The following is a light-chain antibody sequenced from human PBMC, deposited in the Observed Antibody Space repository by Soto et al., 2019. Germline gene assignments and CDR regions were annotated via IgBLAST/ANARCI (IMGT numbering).Light chain of an antibody. Sequence: QSALTQPRSVSGSPGQSLTISCTGTSSNDDDYRYVSWYQQFPGKAPKLVIYGVNQRPSGVPNRFSGSNSDNTASLTISGLQAEDEADYYCCSYVTTPEIFGTGTKVTVL. V-gene: IGLV2-11*01. CDR2: GVN. CDR1: SSNDDDYRY. J-gene: IGLJ1*01. CDR3: CSYVTTPEI.